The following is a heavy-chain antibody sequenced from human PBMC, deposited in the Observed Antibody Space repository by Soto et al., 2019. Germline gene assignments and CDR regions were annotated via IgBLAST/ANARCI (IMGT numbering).Heavy chain of an antibody. D-gene: IGHD4-17*01. CDR2: IWYDGSKK. CDR1: GFSFRSHG. J-gene: IGHJ4*02. Sequence: QVQLVESGGGVVQPGRSLRLSCAASGFSFRSHGMHWVRQAPGKGLEWVAVIWYDGSKKYYADSVKGRFTISRDNSKNTLYLETNSLRAEDTAVDYCARDSSGVTTYFDSWGQGSLVTVSS. V-gene: IGHV3-33*01. CDR3: ARDSSGVTTYFDS.